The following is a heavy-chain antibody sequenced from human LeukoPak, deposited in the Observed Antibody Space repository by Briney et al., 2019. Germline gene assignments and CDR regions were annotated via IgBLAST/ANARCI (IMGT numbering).Heavy chain of an antibody. Sequence: ASVKVSCKASGYTFTGYYMHWVRQAPGQGLEWMGWINPNSGGTNYAQKFQGRVTMTRDKSIRTAYMELSRLTSDDTAVYYCARNIWFGESADAFDVWGQGTMVTVSS. CDR1: GYTFTGYY. D-gene: IGHD3-10*01. CDR2: INPNSGGT. J-gene: IGHJ3*01. V-gene: IGHV1-2*02. CDR3: ARNIWFGESADAFDV.